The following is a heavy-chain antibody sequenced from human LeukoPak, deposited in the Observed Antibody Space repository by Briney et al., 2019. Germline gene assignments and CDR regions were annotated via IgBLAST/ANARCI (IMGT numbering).Heavy chain of an antibody. CDR3: ARDRGTCGGDCYLGNWFDP. CDR2: INPSGGST. V-gene: IGHV1-46*01. J-gene: IGHJ5*02. D-gene: IGHD2-21*02. CDR1: GYTFTSYY. Sequence: ASVKVSCKASGYTFTSYYMHWVRQAPGQGLEWMGIINPSGGSTSYAQKFQGRVTMTRDMSTSTAYMELRSLRSDDTAVYYCARDRGTCGGDCYLGNWFDPWGQGTLVAVSS.